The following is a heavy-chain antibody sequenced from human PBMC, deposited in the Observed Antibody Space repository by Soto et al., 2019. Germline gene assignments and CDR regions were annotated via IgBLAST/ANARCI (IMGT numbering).Heavy chain of an antibody. CDR2: INHSGST. Sequence: SETLSLTCAVYGGSLRDYSWSWIRQPPWMGLELIGEINHSGSTKYNPSLKSRVTILVDTSKNNFSLKLSSVTAAAAAVYYCAREEVSQWFTKGYYVMDVWGQGTTVTVSS. CDR3: AREEVSQWFTKGYYVMDV. CDR1: GGSLRDYS. V-gene: IGHV4-34*01. J-gene: IGHJ6*02. D-gene: IGHD2-8*01.